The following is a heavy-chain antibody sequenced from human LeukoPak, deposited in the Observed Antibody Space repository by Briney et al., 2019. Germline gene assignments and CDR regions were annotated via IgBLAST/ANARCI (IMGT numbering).Heavy chain of an antibody. V-gene: IGHV3-23*01. CDR3: AKPYCTNGVCYSTDYSFDY. CDR2: ISGSGGST. CDR1: GFTFSSYA. D-gene: IGHD2-8*01. Sequence: GGSLRLSCAASGFTFSSYAMSWVRQAPGKGLEGVSVISGSGGSTYYADSVKGGFTISRDNSKNTLYLQMKSLRAEDTAVYYCAKPYCTNGVCYSTDYSFDYWGQGTLVTVSS. J-gene: IGHJ4*02.